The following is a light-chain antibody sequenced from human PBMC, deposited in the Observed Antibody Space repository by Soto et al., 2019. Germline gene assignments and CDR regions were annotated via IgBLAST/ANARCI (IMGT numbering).Light chain of an antibody. Sequence: QSALTQPPSASGSPGQSVTISCTGTSSDVGGYNYVSWYQQHPGKAPKLMIYDVSKRPSGVPDRFSGSKSGNTASLTVSGLQDEEEADYYCSSYAVINSEGLFGGGTKLTVL. J-gene: IGLJ2*01. V-gene: IGLV2-8*01. CDR3: SSYAVINSEGL. CDR1: SSDVGGYNY. CDR2: DVS.